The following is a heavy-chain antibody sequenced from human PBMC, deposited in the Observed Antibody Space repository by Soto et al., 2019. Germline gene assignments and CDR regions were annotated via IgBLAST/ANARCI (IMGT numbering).Heavy chain of an antibody. CDR1: GYTFTSYG. V-gene: IGHV1-18*01. Sequence: ASVEVSCKXSGYTFTSYGISWVRQAPGQGLEWMGWISAYNGNTNYAQKLQGRVTMTTDTSTSTAYMELRSLRSDDTAVYYCARVPGLLSAFDIWGQGTMVTVSS. J-gene: IGHJ3*02. D-gene: IGHD2-15*01. CDR2: ISAYNGNT. CDR3: ARVPGLLSAFDI.